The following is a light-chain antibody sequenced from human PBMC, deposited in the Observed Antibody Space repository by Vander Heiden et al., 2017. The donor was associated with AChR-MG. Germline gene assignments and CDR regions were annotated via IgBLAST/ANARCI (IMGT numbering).Light chain of an antibody. CDR1: QTITIY. V-gene: IGKV1-39*01. CDR2: AAS. Sequence: DIQMTQSPSSLSASVGDRVTVTCRASQTITIYLNWLQQQPRKAPQLLFHAASRLQRGVPSRFSGSGSRTDSTLTINNLQPEDFATYYCQHIHSPPFTFGPGTKVDMK. J-gene: IGKJ3*01. CDR3: QHIHSPPFT.